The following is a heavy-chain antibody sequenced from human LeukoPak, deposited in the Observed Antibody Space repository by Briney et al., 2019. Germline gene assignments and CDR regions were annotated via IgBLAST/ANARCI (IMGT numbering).Heavy chain of an antibody. Sequence: GGSLRLSCIASGLPFSQHAAQWVRRAPVKGLEGVAVISFDGVHKFYADSVKGRFTISRDNSKNTLYLQMESLRHEDTALYYCTRGIFYGSGSYFDHWGQGTQVNVSS. CDR3: TRGIFYGSGSYFDH. V-gene: IGHV3-30*04. CDR1: GLPFSQHA. CDR2: ISFDGVHK. D-gene: IGHD3-10*01. J-gene: IGHJ5*02.